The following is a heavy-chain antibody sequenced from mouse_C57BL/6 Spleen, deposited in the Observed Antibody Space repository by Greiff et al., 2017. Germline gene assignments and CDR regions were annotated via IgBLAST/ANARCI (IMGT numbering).Heavy chain of an antibody. J-gene: IGHJ3*01. CDR3: ARTALRFAY. CDR1: GFTFSSYA. Sequence: EVQLVESGGGLVKPGGSLKLSCAASGFTFSSYAMSWVRQTPEKRLEWVATISDGGSYTYYPDNVKGRFTISRDNAKNNLYLQMSHLKSEDTAMYYCARTALRFAYWGQGTLVTVSA. D-gene: IGHD1-1*01. CDR2: ISDGGSYT. V-gene: IGHV5-4*01.